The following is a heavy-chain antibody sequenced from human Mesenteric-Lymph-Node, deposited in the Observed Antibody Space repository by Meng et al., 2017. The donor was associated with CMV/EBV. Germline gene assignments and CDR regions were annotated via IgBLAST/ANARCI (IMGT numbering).Heavy chain of an antibody. CDR2: IYYSGST. Sequence: SETLSLTCTVSGGSISSSSYYWGWIRQPPGKGLEWIGSIYYSGSTYYSPSLKSRVTISVDTSKNQFSLKLSSVTAADSAVYYCVSLDYYGSGSYYLYYYGMDVWGQGTTVTVSS. CDR3: VSLDYYGSGSYYLYYYGMDV. D-gene: IGHD3-10*01. CDR1: GGSISSSSYY. J-gene: IGHJ6*02. V-gene: IGHV4-39*01.